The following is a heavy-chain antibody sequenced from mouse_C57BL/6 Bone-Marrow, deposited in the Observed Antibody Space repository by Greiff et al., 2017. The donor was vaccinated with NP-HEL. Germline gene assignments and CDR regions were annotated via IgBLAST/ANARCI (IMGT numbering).Heavy chain of an antibody. CDR2: ILPSIGRT. CDR1: DSEVFPIAY. CDR3: ARGGRWLLYWYFDV. V-gene: IGHV15-2*01. D-gene: IGHD2-3*01. Sequence: VKLQQSGSELRSPGSSVKLSCKDFDSEVFPIAYMSWVRQKPGHGFEWIGGILPSIGRTIYGEKFEDKATLDADTLSNTAYLELNSLTSEDSAIYYCARGGRWLLYWYFDVWGTGTTVTVSS. J-gene: IGHJ1*03.